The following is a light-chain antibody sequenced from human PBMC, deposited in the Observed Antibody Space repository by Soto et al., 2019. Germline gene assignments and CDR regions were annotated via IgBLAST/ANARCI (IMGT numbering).Light chain of an antibody. J-gene: IGLJ2*01. V-gene: IGLV2-14*03. Sequence: QSALTQPASVSGSPGQSITISCTGTSSDVGGYSYVSWYQQHPGKAPKLMIYYVSNRPSGVSNRFSGSKSGNTASLTISGLQDEDEADYYCSSYTSSSTLVVFGGGTKLTVL. CDR3: SSYTSSSTLVV. CDR1: SSDVGGYSY. CDR2: YVS.